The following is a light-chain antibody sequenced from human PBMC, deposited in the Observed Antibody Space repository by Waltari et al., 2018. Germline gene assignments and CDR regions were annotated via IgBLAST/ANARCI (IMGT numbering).Light chain of an antibody. CDR3: QQYNNWPSWT. Sequence: EIVMTQSPATLSVSPGERATLSCRASQSFSSNLAWYKQKPGQAPMLLLYGASTRATGIPARFSGSGSGTEFTLTISSLQSEDFAVYYCQQYNNWPSWTFGQGTKVEIK. CDR2: GAS. J-gene: IGKJ1*01. V-gene: IGKV3-15*01. CDR1: QSFSSN.